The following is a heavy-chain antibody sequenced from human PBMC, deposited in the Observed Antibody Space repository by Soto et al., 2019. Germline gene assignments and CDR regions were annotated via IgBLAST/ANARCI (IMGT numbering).Heavy chain of an antibody. J-gene: IGHJ5*02. CDR3: AATYSSSWYTWDWFDP. Sequence: SETLSLTCTVSGCSISSSSYYWGWIRQPPGKGLEWIGSTYYSGSTYYNPSLKSRVTISVDTSKNQFSLKLSSVTAADTAVCYCAATYSSSWYTWDWFDPWGQGTLVTVSS. D-gene: IGHD6-13*01. CDR1: GCSISSSSYY. V-gene: IGHV4-39*01. CDR2: TYYSGST.